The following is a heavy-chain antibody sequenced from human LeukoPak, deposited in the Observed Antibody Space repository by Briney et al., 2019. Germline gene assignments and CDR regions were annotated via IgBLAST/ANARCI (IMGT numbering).Heavy chain of an antibody. CDR3: ARDLWRRRTGYYFDY. D-gene: IGHD3-10*01. V-gene: IGHV3-21*01. J-gene: IGHJ4*02. Sequence: GGSLRLSCAASGFTFSSYSMNWVRQAPGKGLEWVSSISSSSSYIYYADSVKGRFTISRDNAKNSLYLQMNSLRAEDTAVYYCARDLWRRRTGYYFDYWGQGTLVTVSS. CDR2: ISSSSSYI. CDR1: GFTFSSYS.